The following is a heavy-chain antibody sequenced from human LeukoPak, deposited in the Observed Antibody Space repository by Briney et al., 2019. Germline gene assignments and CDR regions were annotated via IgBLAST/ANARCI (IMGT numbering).Heavy chain of an antibody. J-gene: IGHJ4*02. V-gene: IGHV4-31*03. CDR1: GGSISSGGYY. CDR2: IYYSGGT. CDR3: ARGGSGYPFDY. Sequence: SETLSLTCTVSGGSISSGGYYWNWIRQHPGKGLEWIGYIYYSGGTYYNPSLKSRVTISVDTSKNQFSLKLSSVTAADTAVYYCARGGSGYPFDYWGQGTLVTVSS. D-gene: IGHD3-22*01.